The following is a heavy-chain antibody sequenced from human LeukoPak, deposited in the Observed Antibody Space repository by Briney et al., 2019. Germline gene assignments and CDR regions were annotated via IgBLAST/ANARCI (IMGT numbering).Heavy chain of an antibody. D-gene: IGHD3-22*01. J-gene: IGHJ5*02. CDR1: GFTFSSYE. CDR3: ARDRGAPRYDSSGPNWFDP. Sequence: GGSLRLSCAASGFTFSSYEMNWVRQAPGKGLEWVSYISSSGSTIYYADSVKGRFTISRDNAKNSLYLQMNSLRAEDTAVYYCARDRGAPRYDSSGPNWFDPWGQGTLVTVSS. V-gene: IGHV3-48*03. CDR2: ISSSGSTI.